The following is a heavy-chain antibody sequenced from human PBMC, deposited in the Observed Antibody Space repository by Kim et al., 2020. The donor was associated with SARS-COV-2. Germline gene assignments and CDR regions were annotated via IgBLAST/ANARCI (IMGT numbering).Heavy chain of an antibody. J-gene: IGHJ4*02. D-gene: IGHD6-19*01. CDR3: AGKRDATYSSGWYDY. Sequence: SVKVSCKASGGTFSSYAISWVRQAPGQGLEWMGGIIPIFGTANYAQKFQGRVTITADESTSTAYMELSSLRSEDTAVYYCAGKRDATYSSGWYDYWGQGTLVTVSS. V-gene: IGHV1-69*13. CDR1: GGTFSSYA. CDR2: IIPIFGTA.